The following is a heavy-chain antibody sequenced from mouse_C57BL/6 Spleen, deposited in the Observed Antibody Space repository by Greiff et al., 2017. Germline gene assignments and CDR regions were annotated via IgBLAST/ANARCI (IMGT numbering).Heavy chain of an antibody. CDR1: GFTFSSYG. CDR2: ISSGGSYT. Sequence: EVHLVESVGDLLQPGGSLKLSCAASGFTFSSYGVSWVRQTPDKRLEWVATISSGGSYTYYPDSVKGRFTISRDNAKNTRYLQMSSLKSEDTAMYYCARQKTGLDYWGQGTTLTVSS. D-gene: IGHD4-1*01. J-gene: IGHJ2*01. CDR3: ARQKTGLDY. V-gene: IGHV5-6*01.